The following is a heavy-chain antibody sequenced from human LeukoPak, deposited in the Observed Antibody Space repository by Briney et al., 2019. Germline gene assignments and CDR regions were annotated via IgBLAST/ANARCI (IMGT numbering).Heavy chain of an antibody. V-gene: IGHV4-59*01. CDR2: IYYSGST. CDR1: GGSISSYY. D-gene: IGHD3-10*01. Sequence: KPSETLSLTCTVSGGSISSYYWSWIRQPPGKGLEWIGYIYYSGSTNYNPSLKSRVTISVDTSKNQFSVKLSSVTAADTAVYYCARGGTYYYGSGSHDYWGQGTLVTVSS. J-gene: IGHJ4*02. CDR3: ARGGTYYYGSGSHDY.